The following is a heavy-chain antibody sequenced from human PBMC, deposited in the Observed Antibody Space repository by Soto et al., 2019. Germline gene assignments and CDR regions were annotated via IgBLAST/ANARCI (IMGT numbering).Heavy chain of an antibody. CDR3: ARAAHLDYYYYMDV. J-gene: IGHJ6*03. V-gene: IGHV4-4*02. CDR1: SGSISSSNW. CDR2: IYHSGST. Sequence: SETLSLTCAVSSGSISSSNWWSWVRQPPGKGLEWIGEIYHSGSTNYNPSLKSRVTISVDKSKNQFSLKLSSVTAADTAVYYCARAAHLDYYYYMDVWGKGTTVTVSS.